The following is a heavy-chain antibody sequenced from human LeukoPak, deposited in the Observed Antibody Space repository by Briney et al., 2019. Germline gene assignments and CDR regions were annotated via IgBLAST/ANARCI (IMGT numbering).Heavy chain of an antibody. Sequence: PSETLSLTCSVSGDSMSGYYWSWIRQPPGKGLEWIGYIFYRGTTSYNPSLKSRVTISAHTSNNHFSLKLYSVTAADTAVYYCARHDDYPGFGRGFDPWGQGSLVTVTS. V-gene: IGHV4-59*08. CDR2: IFYRGTT. CDR1: GDSMSGYY. J-gene: IGHJ5*02. CDR3: ARHDDYPGFGRGFDP. D-gene: IGHD3-10*01.